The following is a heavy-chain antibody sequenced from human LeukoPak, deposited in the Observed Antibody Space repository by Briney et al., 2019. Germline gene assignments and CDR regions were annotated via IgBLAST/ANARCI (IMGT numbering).Heavy chain of an antibody. J-gene: IGHJ3*02. CDR1: GYTFTSYG. Sequence: ASVKVSCKASGYTFTSYGISWVRQAPGQGLEWMGWISAYNGNTNYAQKLQGRVTMTTDTSTSTAYMELRSLRSDDTAVYYCARAYRAYCGGDCRRTGFDIWGQGTMVTVSS. V-gene: IGHV1-18*01. CDR3: ARAYRAYCGGDCRRTGFDI. CDR2: ISAYNGNT. D-gene: IGHD2-21*02.